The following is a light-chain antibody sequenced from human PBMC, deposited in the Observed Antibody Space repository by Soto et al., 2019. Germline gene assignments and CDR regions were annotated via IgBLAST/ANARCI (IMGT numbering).Light chain of an antibody. CDR3: QQTRSYPST. Sequence: LTQSPGTLSLSPGERATLSCRASQGITSYLAWYQQKPGKAPNLLIYGASTLQSGVPSRFSGSGSGTDFTLTINSLQAEDFATYYCQQTRSYPSTFGGGTKVDIK. V-gene: IGKV1-9*01. CDR2: GAS. J-gene: IGKJ4*01. CDR1: QGITSY.